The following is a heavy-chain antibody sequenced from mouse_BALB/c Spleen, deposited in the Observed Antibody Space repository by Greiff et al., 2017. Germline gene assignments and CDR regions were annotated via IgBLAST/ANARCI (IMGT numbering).Heavy chain of an antibody. J-gene: IGHJ3*01. CDR1: GFTFSDYY. D-gene: IGHD2-14*01. CDR3: ARDDYRSPGFAY. CDR2: ISDGGSYT. V-gene: IGHV5-4*02. Sequence: DVKVEESGGGLVKPGGSLKLSCAASGFTFSDYYMYWVRQTPEKRLEWVATISDGGSYTYYPDSVKGRFTISRDNAKNNLYLQMSSLKSEDTAMYYCARDDYRSPGFAYWGQGTLVTVSA.